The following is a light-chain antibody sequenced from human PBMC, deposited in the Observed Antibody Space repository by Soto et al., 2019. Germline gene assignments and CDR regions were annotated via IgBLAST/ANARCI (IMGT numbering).Light chain of an antibody. V-gene: IGLV4-69*01. CDR1: IGHSGFA. CDR2: LNNDGSL. CDR3: QTGGTVPV. J-gene: IGLJ2*01. Sequence: QSVLTQSPSASASLGASVTLTCTLNIGHSGFAIAWHQQQPEKGPRFLMKLNNDGSLKKGDGIPDRFSASSSGAERYLTISNLQSDDEADYYCQTGGTVPVFGGGTQLTVL.